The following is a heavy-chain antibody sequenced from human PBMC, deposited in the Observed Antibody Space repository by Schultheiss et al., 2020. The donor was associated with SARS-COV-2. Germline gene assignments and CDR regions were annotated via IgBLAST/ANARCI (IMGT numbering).Heavy chain of an antibody. CDR2: IIPIFGTA. V-gene: IGHV1-69*05. J-gene: IGHJ4*02. D-gene: IGHD6-19*01. CDR1: GGTFSSYA. Sequence: SVKVSCKASGGTFSSYAISWVRQAPGQGLEWMGGIIPIFGTANYAQKFQGRVTMTTDTSTSTAYMELRSLRSDDTAVYYCARDKPVRYSSGWYAGYPDDYWGQGTLVTVSS. CDR3: ARDKPVRYSSGWYAGYPDDY.